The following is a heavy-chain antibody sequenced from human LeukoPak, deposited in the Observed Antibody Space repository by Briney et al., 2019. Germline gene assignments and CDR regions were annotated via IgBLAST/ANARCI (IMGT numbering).Heavy chain of an antibody. D-gene: IGHD1-26*01. J-gene: IGHJ3*02. CDR2: IHSSWTS. Sequence: SETLSLTCRVSDDSIDSVSYYWRWIRPAAGKGLEWIVRIHSSWTSNSNPSFKSQVTMSVDTSMWEFSLKVDSVTAADTATYFCARDGRLARSGHAALHIWGPGTTVIVST. CDR3: ARDGRLARSGHAALHI. V-gene: IGHV4-61*02. CDR1: DDSIDSVSYY.